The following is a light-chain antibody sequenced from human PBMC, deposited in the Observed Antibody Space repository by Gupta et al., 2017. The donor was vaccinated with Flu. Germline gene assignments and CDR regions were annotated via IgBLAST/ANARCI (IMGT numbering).Light chain of an antibody. CDR3: QHFQSYPLT. V-gene: IGKV1-9*01. J-gene: IGKJ4*01. Sequence: DIQLTPSPSFLSASVGDRVTITCRASQDISTSLAWYQQKPGRAPQLLIYAASTLQSGVPSRFSGSGSGTEFSLTISSLQPEDLSTFYCQHFQSYPLTFGGGTKVEIK. CDR1: QDISTS. CDR2: AAS.